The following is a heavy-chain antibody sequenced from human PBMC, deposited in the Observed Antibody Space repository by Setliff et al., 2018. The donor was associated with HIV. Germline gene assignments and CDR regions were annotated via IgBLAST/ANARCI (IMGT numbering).Heavy chain of an antibody. V-gene: IGHV4-30-4*08. Sequence: PSETLSLTCTVSGASISRGDFYWSWIRQPPGKGLEWIGHIHNSGRTYYNPSLGSRVAISLDTSKNQLSLRLSSVTAGDTAVYHCTRRRCPMVRGVDPTPSYYFDYWGQGTLVTVSS. CDR2: IHNSGRT. CDR1: GASISRGDFY. CDR3: TRRRCPMVRGVDPTPSYYFDY. J-gene: IGHJ4*02. D-gene: IGHD3-10*01.